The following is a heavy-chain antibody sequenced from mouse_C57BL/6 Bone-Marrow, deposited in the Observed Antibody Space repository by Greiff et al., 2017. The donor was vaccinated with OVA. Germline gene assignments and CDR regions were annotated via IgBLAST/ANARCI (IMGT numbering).Heavy chain of an antibody. D-gene: IGHD2-1*01. J-gene: IGHJ3*01. V-gene: IGHV1-39*01. CDR1: GYSFTDYN. Sequence: VQLKQSGPELVKPGASVKLSCKASGYSFTDYNMNWVKQSNGQSLEWIGVINPTYGTTSYNQQFKGTATLTVDQSSSTTYMQLNSRTSDDAAVDYCARLGNRSWFAYWGQGTLVTVSA. CDR2: INPTYGTT. CDR3: ARLGNRSWFAY.